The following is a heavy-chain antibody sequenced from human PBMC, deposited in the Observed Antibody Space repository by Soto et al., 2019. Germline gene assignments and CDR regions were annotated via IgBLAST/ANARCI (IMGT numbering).Heavy chain of an antibody. CDR3: ARRMDYSSGWSSNWFDP. CDR1: GGTFSSYA. CDR2: IIPIFGTA. V-gene: IGHV1-69*01. Sequence: QVQLVQSGAEVKKPGSSVKVSCKASGGTFSSYAISWVRQAPGQGLEWMGGIIPIFGTANYAQKFQGRVTITADESTSPAYMELSSLRSEDTAVYYCARRMDYSSGWSSNWFDPWGQGTLVTVSS. D-gene: IGHD6-19*01. J-gene: IGHJ5*02.